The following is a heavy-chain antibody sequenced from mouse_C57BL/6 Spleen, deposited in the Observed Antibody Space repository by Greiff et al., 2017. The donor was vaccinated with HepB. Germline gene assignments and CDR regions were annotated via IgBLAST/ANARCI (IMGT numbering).Heavy chain of an antibody. J-gene: IGHJ2*01. CDR3: ARSSNPYFDY. V-gene: IGHV1-80*01. D-gene: IGHD2-5*01. CDR2: IYPGDGDT. Sequence: VKLMESGAELVKPGASVKISCKASGYAFSSYWMNWVKQRPGKGLEWIGQIYPGDGDTNYNGKFKGKATLTADNSSSTAYMQLSSLTSEDSAVYFCARSSNPYFDYWGQGTTLTVSS. CDR1: GYAFSSYW.